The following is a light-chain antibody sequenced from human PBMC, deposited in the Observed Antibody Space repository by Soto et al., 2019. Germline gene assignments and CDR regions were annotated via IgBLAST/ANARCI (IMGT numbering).Light chain of an antibody. J-gene: IGLJ2*01. Sequence: QSVLTQPASVSGSPGQSITISCTGTSSDVGRYNYVSWYQQHPGKAPKLMIYDVSSRPSGVSNRFSGSKSGNTASLTISGLQAEDEADYYCSSYTSNSTRGVFGGGTKVTVL. V-gene: IGLV2-14*01. CDR3: SSYTSNSTRGV. CDR1: SSDVGRYNY. CDR2: DVS.